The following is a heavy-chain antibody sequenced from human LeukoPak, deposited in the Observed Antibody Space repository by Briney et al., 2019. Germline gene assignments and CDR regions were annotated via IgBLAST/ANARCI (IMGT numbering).Heavy chain of an antibody. CDR1: GFTFSDYW. Sequence: GGSLILSCAASGFTFSDYWMSWVRQAPGKGLQWVSYISSSGSTTYYADSVKGRFTISRDNSKNTLYLQMNSLRAEDTAVYYCAKELRAYYFDYWGQGTLVTVSS. D-gene: IGHD4-17*01. J-gene: IGHJ4*02. V-gene: IGHV3-23*01. CDR3: AKELRAYYFDY. CDR2: ISSSGSTT.